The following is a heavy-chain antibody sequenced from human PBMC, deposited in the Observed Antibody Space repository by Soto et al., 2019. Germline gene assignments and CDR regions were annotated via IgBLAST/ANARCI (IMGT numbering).Heavy chain of an antibody. Sequence: SETLSLTCTVSGGSISSGDYYWSWIRQPPGKGLEWIGYIYYSGSTNYNPSLKSRVTISVDTSKNQFSLKLSSVTAADTAVYYCARDRQHDYGDYARWFDPWGQGTLVTVSS. V-gene: IGHV4-61*08. CDR1: GGSISSGDYY. J-gene: IGHJ5*02. CDR3: ARDRQHDYGDYARWFDP. D-gene: IGHD4-17*01. CDR2: IYYSGST.